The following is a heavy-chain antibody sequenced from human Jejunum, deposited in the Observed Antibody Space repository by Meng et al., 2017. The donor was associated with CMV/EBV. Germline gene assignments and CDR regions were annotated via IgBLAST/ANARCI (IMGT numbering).Heavy chain of an antibody. V-gene: IGHV4-59*01. CDR1: GASITDSY. J-gene: IGHJ6*02. CDR3: ARDTFARRNGMDV. CDR2: VYHSGTT. Sequence: VSGASITDSYWAWIRQTLGKGLEWIGYVYHSGTTHYNPSLKSRVAISVDTSKNQFSLRLNSVTAADTALYYCARDTFARRNGMDVWGQGSTVTVSS.